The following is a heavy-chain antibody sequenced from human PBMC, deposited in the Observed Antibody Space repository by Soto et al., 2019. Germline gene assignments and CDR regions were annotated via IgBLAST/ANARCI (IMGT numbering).Heavy chain of an antibody. D-gene: IGHD6-19*01. CDR3: ARVDSSGWSSFDY. J-gene: IGHJ4*02. CDR1: GGSIISSNW. Sequence: SETLSLTCAVSGGSIISSNWWSLVRHPPGKGLEWIGEIYHSGSTNYNPSLKSRVTISVDKSKNQFSLKLSSVTAADTAVYYCARVDSSGWSSFDYWGQGTLVTVSS. CDR2: IYHSGST. V-gene: IGHV4-4*02.